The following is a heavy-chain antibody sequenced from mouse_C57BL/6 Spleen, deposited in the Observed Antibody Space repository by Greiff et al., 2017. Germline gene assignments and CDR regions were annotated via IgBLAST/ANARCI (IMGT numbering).Heavy chain of an antibody. CDR2: ISSGSSTI. Sequence: EVTLVESGGGLVKPGGSLKLSCAASGFTFSDYGMHWVRQAPEKGLEWVAYISSGSSTIYYADTVKGRFTISIDNAKNTLYLRMTSLRSEDTAMYYCARPAAYYFDYWGQGTTLTVSS. V-gene: IGHV5-17*01. J-gene: IGHJ2*01. CDR3: ARPAAYYFDY. CDR1: GFTFSDYG.